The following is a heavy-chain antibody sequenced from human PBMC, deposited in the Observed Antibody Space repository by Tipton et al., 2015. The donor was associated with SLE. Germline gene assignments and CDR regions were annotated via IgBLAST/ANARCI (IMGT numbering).Heavy chain of an antibody. CDR3: AREGSPWGYDTRYFDL. CDR2: ISSSSSTI. D-gene: IGHD3-22*01. CDR1: GFTFSSYS. Sequence: SLRLSCAASGFTFSSYSMNWVRQAPGKGLEWVSYISSSSSTIYYADSVKGRFTISRDNAKNSLYLQMNSLRAEDTAVYYCAREGSPWGYDTRYFDLWGRGTLVTVSS. V-gene: IGHV3-48*01. J-gene: IGHJ2*01.